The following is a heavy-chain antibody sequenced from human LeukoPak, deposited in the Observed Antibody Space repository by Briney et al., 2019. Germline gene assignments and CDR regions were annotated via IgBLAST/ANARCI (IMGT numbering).Heavy chain of an antibody. V-gene: IGHV3-48*03. CDR2: ISSSGSTI. Sequence: GGSLRLSCAASGFTFSSYEMNWVRQAPGKGLEWVSYISSSGSTIYYADSVKGRFTISRDNAKNSLYLQMNSLRAEDTAVYYCASSGRSSTSCYIEEYYFDYWGQGTLVTVSS. J-gene: IGHJ4*02. D-gene: IGHD2-2*01. CDR1: GFTFSSYE. CDR3: ASSGRSSTSCYIEEYYFDY.